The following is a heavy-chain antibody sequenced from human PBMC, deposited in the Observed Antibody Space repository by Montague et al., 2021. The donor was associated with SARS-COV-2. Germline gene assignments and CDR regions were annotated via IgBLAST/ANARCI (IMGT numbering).Heavy chain of an antibody. Sequence: SETLSLTCTVSGYSITHAYYWGWIRQPPGKGLEWIGNIWHGGSTYYNPSLKSRVTISVDTSNNQFSLKLTSVTVADTAVYYCARTSQYCTPTNCYLPNAMDVWGQGTTVTVSS. D-gene: IGHD2-8*01. CDR1: GYSITHAYY. J-gene: IGHJ6*02. CDR2: IWHGGST. V-gene: IGHV4-38-2*02. CDR3: ARTSQYCTPTNCYLPNAMDV.